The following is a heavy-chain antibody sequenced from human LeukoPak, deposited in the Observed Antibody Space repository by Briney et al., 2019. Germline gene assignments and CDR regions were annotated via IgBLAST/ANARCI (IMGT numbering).Heavy chain of an antibody. J-gene: IGHJ4*02. Sequence: GGSLRLSCAASGFTFSSYWMHWVRQAPGKGLVWVSRINSDGSSTSYADSVKGRFTISRDNAKNSLYLQMNSLRAEDTALYYCARDPIAAAGTFDYWGQGTLVTVSS. CDR1: GFTFSSYW. CDR3: ARDPIAAAGTFDY. D-gene: IGHD6-13*01. CDR2: INSDGSST. V-gene: IGHV3-74*01.